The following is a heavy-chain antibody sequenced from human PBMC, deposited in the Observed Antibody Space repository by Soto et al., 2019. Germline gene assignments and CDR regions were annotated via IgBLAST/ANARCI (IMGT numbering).Heavy chain of an antibody. CDR1: GFIFRDFW. D-gene: IGHD3-22*01. V-gene: IGHV3-23*01. CDR2: ISGSGGST. CDR3: AKGSYYYDSSGYYQYDY. Sequence: GGSLRLSCAASGFIFRDFWMSWVRQAPGKGLEWVSAISGSGGSTYYADSVKGRFTISRDNSKNTLYLQMNSLRAEDTAVYYCAKGSYYYDSSGYYQYDYWGQGTLVTVSS. J-gene: IGHJ4*02.